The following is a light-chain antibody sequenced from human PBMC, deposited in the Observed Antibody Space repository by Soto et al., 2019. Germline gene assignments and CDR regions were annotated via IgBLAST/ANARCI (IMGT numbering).Light chain of an antibody. J-gene: IGKJ2*01. CDR3: QQYGSSPPYT. CDR1: QSVSNNY. CDR2: VSS. Sequence: EVVLTQSPGTLSLSPGERATLSCRASQSVSNNYFAWYQQKPGQAPRLLIFVSSDRSTGIQDRFSGSGSGTDLTLTISRLEPEDFAVYYCQQYGSSPPYTFGQGTKLEIK. V-gene: IGKV3-20*01.